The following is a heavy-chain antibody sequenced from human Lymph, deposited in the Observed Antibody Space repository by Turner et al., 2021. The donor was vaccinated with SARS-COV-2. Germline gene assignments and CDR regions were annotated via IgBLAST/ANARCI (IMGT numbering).Heavy chain of an antibody. CDR1: GFTFSSYS. Sequence: DVQLVESGGGLVKPGGSLRLSRAASGFTFSSYSMNWVRQAPGKGLEWVSAITCTGSYIYYADSVKGRFTISRDNAKNSLYLQMNSLRAEDTAVYYCAGGPPIFAYYFDYWGQGTLVTVSS. CDR2: ITCTGSYI. J-gene: IGHJ4*02. CDR3: AGGPPIFAYYFDY. V-gene: IGHV3-21*01.